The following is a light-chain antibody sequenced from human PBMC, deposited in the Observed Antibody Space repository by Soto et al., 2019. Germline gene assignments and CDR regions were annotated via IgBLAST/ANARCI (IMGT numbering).Light chain of an antibody. CDR3: QQYGSSPLIT. Sequence: EIVLTQVPGTLSLTQGKRANLSCRASQSVSSSYLAWYQQKPGQAPRLLIYAASSRATGIPDRFSGSGSGTDFTLTISILEPQDFAVYYCQQYGSSPLITFGQGTRLEIK. CDR2: AAS. CDR1: QSVSSSY. J-gene: IGKJ5*01. V-gene: IGKV3-20*01.